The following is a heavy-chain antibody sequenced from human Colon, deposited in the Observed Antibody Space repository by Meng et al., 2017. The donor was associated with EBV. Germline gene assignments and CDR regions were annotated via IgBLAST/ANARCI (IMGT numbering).Heavy chain of an antibody. CDR1: GGYISSSYYY. Sequence: QLQEAGPGLVKPSETLSRTCTVSGGYISSSYYYWGWVRQPPGKGLQWIGTIYHSGSTSYNPSLQSRVTMFVDTSKNQFSLMLTSVTATDTAVYYCARRRGGSGRDCWGQGTLVTVSS. V-gene: IGHV4-39*01. J-gene: IGHJ4*02. CDR3: ARRRGGSGRDC. CDR2: IYHSGST. D-gene: IGHD3-10*01.